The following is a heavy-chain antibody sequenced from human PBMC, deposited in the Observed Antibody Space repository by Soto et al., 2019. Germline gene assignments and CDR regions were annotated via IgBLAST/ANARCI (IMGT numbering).Heavy chain of an antibody. V-gene: IGHV3-23*01. CDR3: AKHGSACSTATCYRSNYFDY. CDR2: ISGSGGST. J-gene: IGHJ4*02. CDR1: GFTFSNYA. Sequence: GGSLRLSCAVSGFTFSNYAMSWVRQAPGKGLEWVSVISGSGGSTYYADSVKGRFTISRDNSKNTLFLQMNSLRAEDTAVYYCAKHGSACSTATCYRSNYFDYWCQGALVTVSS. D-gene: IGHD6-19*01.